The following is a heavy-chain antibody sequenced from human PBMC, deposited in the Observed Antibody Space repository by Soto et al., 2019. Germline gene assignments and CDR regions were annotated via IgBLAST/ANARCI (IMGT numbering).Heavy chain of an antibody. CDR2: IDWDDDK. J-gene: IGHJ6*03. CDR1: GFSLSTSGMC. CDR3: ARSLIVEYSSSIDYYYYMDV. V-gene: IGHV2-70*11. D-gene: IGHD6-6*01. Sequence: SGPTLVNPTQTLTLTCTFSGFSLSTSGMCVRWIRQPPGKALEWLARIDWDDDKYYSTSLKTRLTISKDTSKNQVVLTMTNMDPVDTATYYCARSLIVEYSSSIDYYYYMDVWGKGTTVTVSS.